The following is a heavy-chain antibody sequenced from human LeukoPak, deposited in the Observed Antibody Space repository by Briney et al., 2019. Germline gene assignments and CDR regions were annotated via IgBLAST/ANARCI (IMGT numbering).Heavy chain of an antibody. V-gene: IGHV4-39*01. Sequence: SETLSLTCTVSGGSISSSSYYWGWIRQPPGKGLEWIGSIYYSGSTYYNPSLKSRVTISVDTSKNQFSLKLSSVTAADTAVYYCASSYLFGVGSGGAFDVWGQGTMVTVSS. CDR2: IYYSGST. CDR3: ASSYLFGVGSGGAFDV. D-gene: IGHD3-3*01. J-gene: IGHJ3*01. CDR1: GGSISSSSYY.